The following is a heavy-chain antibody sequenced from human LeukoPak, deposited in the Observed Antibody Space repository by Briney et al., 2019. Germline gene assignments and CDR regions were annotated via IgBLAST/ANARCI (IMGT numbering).Heavy chain of an antibody. CDR2: ISAAGGTI. CDR3: AKVGTGVYFDS. Sequence: GGSLRLSCVASGFTFSSFDMNWVRQAPGKGLEWVSVISAAGGTIFYADSVKGRFTISRDNSKNTLFLQMNSLRAEDTAVYYCAKVGTGVYFDSWGQGTRVIVSS. CDR1: GFTFSSFD. J-gene: IGHJ4*02. V-gene: IGHV3-23*01. D-gene: IGHD3-3*01.